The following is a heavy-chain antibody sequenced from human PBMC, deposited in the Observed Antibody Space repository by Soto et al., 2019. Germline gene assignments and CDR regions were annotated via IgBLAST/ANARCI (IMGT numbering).Heavy chain of an antibody. J-gene: IGHJ6*02. V-gene: IGHV3-23*01. D-gene: IGHD6-6*01. CDR2: ISNSGGNT. CDR1: GFIFSSYA. CDR3: AKYGKSFSSSSVHYHLMDV. Sequence: GGSLRLSCAASGFIFSSYAMTWVRQAPGKGLEWVTTISNSGGNTHYADSVKGRFDISRDNSKNTLYLQMNSLRVEDTAVYHCAKYGKSFSSSSVHYHLMDVWGQGTTVTVSS.